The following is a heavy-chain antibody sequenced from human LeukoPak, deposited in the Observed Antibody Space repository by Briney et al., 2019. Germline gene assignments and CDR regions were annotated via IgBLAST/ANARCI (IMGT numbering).Heavy chain of an antibody. Sequence: GGSLRLSCAASGFTFSNYAMSWVRQAPGKGLEWVSAISGSGGTTYYADSVKGRFTISRDNSKNTVYLQMNSLRAEDTAVYYCARGETSSYDYWGQGTLVTVSS. D-gene: IGHD2-2*01. V-gene: IGHV3-23*01. CDR3: ARGETSSYDY. J-gene: IGHJ4*02. CDR1: GFTFSNYA. CDR2: ISGSGGTT.